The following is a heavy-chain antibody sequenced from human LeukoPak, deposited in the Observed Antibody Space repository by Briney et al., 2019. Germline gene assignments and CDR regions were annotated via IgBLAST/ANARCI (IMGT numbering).Heavy chain of an antibody. CDR3: ARDGGVRGVSRGYYFDY. Sequence: GGSLRLSCAASGFTFSSYAMHWVRQAPGKGLEWVAVISYDGSNKYYADSVKGRFTISRDDSKNTLYLQMNSLRAEDTAVYYCARDGGVRGVSRGYYFDYWGQGTLVTVSS. CDR2: ISYDGSNK. V-gene: IGHV3-30-3*01. D-gene: IGHD3-10*01. J-gene: IGHJ4*02. CDR1: GFTFSSYA.